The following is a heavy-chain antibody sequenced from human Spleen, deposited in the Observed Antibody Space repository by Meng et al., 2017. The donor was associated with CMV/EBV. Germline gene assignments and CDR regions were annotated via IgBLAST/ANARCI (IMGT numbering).Heavy chain of an antibody. CDR3: ARHRFYESWRNVPLKYYFYAINF. V-gene: IGHV3-21*06. D-gene: IGHD3-3*01. CDR2: ITGDSDHI. J-gene: IGHJ6*02. Sequence: MVWVRQAPGKGLEWVSSITGDSDHIYYADSVKGRFTISRDNAKNSLSLQMNSLRAGDTAVYYCARHRFYESWRNVPLKYYFYAINFWGRGTMVTVSS.